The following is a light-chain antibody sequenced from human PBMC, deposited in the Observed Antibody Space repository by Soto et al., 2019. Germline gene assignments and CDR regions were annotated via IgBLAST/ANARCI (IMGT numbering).Light chain of an antibody. V-gene: IGKV3-15*01. CDR2: GAS. J-gene: IGKJ1*01. CDR3: QQYNNCPRT. Sequence: EIVMTQSPATLSVSLGERATLSCRASQSVSSNLAWYQQKPGQAPKLLIYGASTRATGIPARFSGSGSGTEFTLTVSSLQSEDFAVYYCQQYNNCPRTFGQGTQVEI. CDR1: QSVSSN.